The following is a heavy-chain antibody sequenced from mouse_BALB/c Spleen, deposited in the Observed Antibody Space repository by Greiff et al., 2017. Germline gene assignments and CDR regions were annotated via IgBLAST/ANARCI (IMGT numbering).Heavy chain of an antibody. J-gene: IGHJ1*01. D-gene: IGHD1-1*01. Sequence: EVQRVESGGGLVQPGGSLRLSCAASGFTFSSYAMSWVRQTPEKRLEWVASISSGGSTYYPDSVKGRFTISRDNARNILYLQMSSLRSEDTAMYYCARGMAYYYGSSHWYFDVWGAGTTVTVSS. V-gene: IGHV5-6-5*01. CDR2: ISSGGST. CDR3: ARGMAYYYGSSHWYFDV. CDR1: GFTFSSYA.